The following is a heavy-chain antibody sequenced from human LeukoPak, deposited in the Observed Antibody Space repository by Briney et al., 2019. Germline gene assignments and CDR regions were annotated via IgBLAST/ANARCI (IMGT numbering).Heavy chain of an antibody. CDR2: IYNSGNT. V-gene: IGHV3-53*01. CDR1: GMTVNTTY. D-gene: IGHD3-10*01. Sequence: PGGSLRLSCAISGMTVNTTYMTWVRQAPGKGLEWVSVIYNSGNTYYADSVKGRFTISRDNSKNTVYLQMNSLRADDTAVYYCVRAGASGRSGRLVPGAFDVWGQGTMVTVSS. CDR3: VRAGASGRSGRLVPGAFDV. J-gene: IGHJ3*01.